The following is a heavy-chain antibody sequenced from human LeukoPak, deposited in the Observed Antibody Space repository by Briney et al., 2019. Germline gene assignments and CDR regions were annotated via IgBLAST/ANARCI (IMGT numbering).Heavy chain of an antibody. V-gene: IGHV1-46*01. CDR2: VHPSGGST. CDR3: ARITMTTSGGYFDL. J-gene: IGHJ2*01. CDR1: GYTLTSYY. Sequence: ASVTLSCKASGYTLTSYYMHWLRQAPGQGLEWMGIVHPSGGSTSYAQKFQGRVTMTRDTATSTAYMELSSLRSEDTALYYCARITMTTSGGYFDLWGRGSLVTVSS. D-gene: IGHD3-22*01.